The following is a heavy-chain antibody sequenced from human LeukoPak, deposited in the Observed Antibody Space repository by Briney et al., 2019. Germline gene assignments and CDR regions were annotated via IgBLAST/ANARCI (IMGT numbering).Heavy chain of an antibody. J-gene: IGHJ4*02. CDR3: AKETYYDFWSGQGYFDY. CDR2: ISISGSYI. V-gene: IGHV3-11*05. D-gene: IGHD3-3*01. CDR1: GFTFNDYH. Sequence: GGSLRLSCRASGFTFNDYHMSWLRQAPGKGLEWISYISISGSYINHTDSVKGRFTISRDNAKNSLYLQMTSLRAEDTAVYYCAKETYYDFWSGQGYFDYWGQGTLVTVSS.